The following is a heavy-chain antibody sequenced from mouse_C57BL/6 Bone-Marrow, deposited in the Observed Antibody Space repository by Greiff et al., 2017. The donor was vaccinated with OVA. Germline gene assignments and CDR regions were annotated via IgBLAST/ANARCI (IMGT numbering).Heavy chain of an antibody. Sequence: EESGPGLVKPSQSLSLTCSVTGYSITSGYYWNWIRQFPGNKLEWMGYISYDGSNNYNPSLKNRISITRDTSKNQFFLKLNSVTTEDTATYYCAREGDYAGYWGQGTTLTVSS. J-gene: IGHJ2*01. CDR2: ISYDGSN. CDR1: GYSITSGYY. CDR3: AREGDYAGY. V-gene: IGHV3-6*01. D-gene: IGHD2-4*01.